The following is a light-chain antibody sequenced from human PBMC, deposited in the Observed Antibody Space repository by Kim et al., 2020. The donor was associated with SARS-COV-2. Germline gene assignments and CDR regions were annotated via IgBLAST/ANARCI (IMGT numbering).Light chain of an antibody. V-gene: IGKV1-33*01. CDR2: DVS. CDR3: QHYDDLPSIT. Sequence: DIQLTQSPSSLSASIGDRVTIICQASQDISNSLNWYQQKAGKAPKFLIYDVSNLQTGVPSRFSGSGSGTNFSFTISSLQPEDFATYYCQHYDDLPSITFGQGTRLEIK. J-gene: IGKJ5*01. CDR1: QDISNS.